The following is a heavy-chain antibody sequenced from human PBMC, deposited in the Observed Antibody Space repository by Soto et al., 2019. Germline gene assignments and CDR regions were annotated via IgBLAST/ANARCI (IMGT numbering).Heavy chain of an antibody. J-gene: IGHJ6*02. CDR2: IYYSGST. Sequence: SETLSLTCTVSGGSIISSSYYWGWIRQPPGKGLEWIGSIYYSGSTYYNPSLKSRVTISVGTSKNQFSLKLSSVTAADTAVYYCASGYSSSWYEYYYYYYGMDVWGQGTTVTVSS. CDR1: GGSIISSSYY. CDR3: ASGYSSSWYEYYYYYYGMDV. D-gene: IGHD6-13*01. V-gene: IGHV4-39*01.